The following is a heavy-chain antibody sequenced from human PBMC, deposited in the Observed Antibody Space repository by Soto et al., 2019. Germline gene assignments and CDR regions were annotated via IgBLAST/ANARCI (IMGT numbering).Heavy chain of an antibody. D-gene: IGHD5-12*01. CDR3: ARLGYESPYNWFDP. CDR1: GGSISRYY. CDR2: IYYSGRP. V-gene: IGHV4-59*01. J-gene: IGHJ5*02. Sequence: QVQLQESGPGLVKPSETLSLTCTVSGGSISRYYWGWIRQPPGKGLEWIGYIYYSGRPDYNPSLKTRVTISVDTSKNQFSLKLSSVTAADTAIDYCARLGYESPYNWFDPWGQGTLVTVSS.